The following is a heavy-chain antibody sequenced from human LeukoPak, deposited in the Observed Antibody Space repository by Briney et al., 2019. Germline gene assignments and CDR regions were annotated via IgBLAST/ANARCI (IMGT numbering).Heavy chain of an antibody. CDR1: GYTFTTYV. CDR3: ASIAPPWLVFPYFNY. D-gene: IGHD6-19*01. CDR2: ISGNSGLT. Sequence: ASVKVSCKPSGYTFTTYVIAWLRQAPGQGLEWMGWISGNSGLTNYAPNFQGRVTMTTDTSTTTAYMELSSLTLDDTAVYFCASIAPPWLVFPYFNYWGQGTLVTVSS. V-gene: IGHV1-18*04. J-gene: IGHJ4*02.